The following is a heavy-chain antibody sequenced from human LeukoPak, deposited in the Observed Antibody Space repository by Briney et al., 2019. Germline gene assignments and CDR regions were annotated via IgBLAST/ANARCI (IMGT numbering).Heavy chain of an antibody. D-gene: IGHD3-22*01. Sequence: GASVKVSCKASGYAFTGYYMHWVRQAPGQGLEWMGWINPNSGGTNYAQKFQGRVTMTRDTSISTAYMELSRLRSDDTAVYYCAREFYYYDSSGYYRWGQGTLVNVSS. CDR1: GYAFTGYY. V-gene: IGHV1-2*02. CDR2: INPNSGGT. J-gene: IGHJ4*02. CDR3: AREFYYYDSSGYYR.